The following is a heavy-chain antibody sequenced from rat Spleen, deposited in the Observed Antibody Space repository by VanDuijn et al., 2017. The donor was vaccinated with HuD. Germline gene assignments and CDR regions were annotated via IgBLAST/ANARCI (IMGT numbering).Heavy chain of an antibody. V-gene: IGHV2-30*01. CDR3: ARLGSYGDY. CDR1: GFSLTSYN. CDR2: IWTSGNT. D-gene: IGHD1-3*01. Sequence: QVQLKESGPGLVQPSQTLSLTCTVSGFSLTSYNVHWVRQPTGKGLEWMGVIWTSGNTDYNSTLKSRLSISRDTSKSQVFLKMISLQPEDTATYYCARLGSYGDYWGQGVMVTVSS. J-gene: IGHJ2*01.